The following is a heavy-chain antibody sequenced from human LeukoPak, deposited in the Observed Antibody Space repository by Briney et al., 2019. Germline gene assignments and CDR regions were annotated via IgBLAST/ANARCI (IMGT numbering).Heavy chain of an antibody. CDR2: IRYDGSNK. D-gene: IGHD3-3*01. CDR1: GFTFNTYG. Sequence: PGGSLRLSCAASGFTFNTYGMHWVRQAPGKGLEWAAFIRYDGSNKYYADSVKGRFTISRDNSKNTLYLQMNSLRAEDTAVYYCAKDQTYYDFWSGPYYFDYWGQGTLVTVSS. V-gene: IGHV3-30*02. J-gene: IGHJ4*02. CDR3: AKDQTYYDFWSGPYYFDY.